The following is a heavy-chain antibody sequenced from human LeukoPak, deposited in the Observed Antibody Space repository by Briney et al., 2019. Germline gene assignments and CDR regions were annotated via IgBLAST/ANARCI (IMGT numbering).Heavy chain of an antibody. V-gene: IGHV1-69*13. CDR2: IIPIFGTA. CDR1: GGTFSSYA. J-gene: IGHJ4*02. CDR3: ARDRVVGATAAFDY. D-gene: IGHD1-26*01. Sequence: ASVKVSCKASGGTFSSYAISWVRQAPGQGLEWMGGIIPIFGTANYAQKFQGRVTITAGESTSTAYMELSSLRSEDTAVYYCARDRVVGATAAFDYWGQGTLVTVSS.